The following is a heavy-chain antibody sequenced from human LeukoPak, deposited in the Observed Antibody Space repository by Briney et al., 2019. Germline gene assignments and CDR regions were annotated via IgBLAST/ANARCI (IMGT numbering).Heavy chain of an antibody. V-gene: IGHV4-34*01. CDR2: INHSGST. CDR1: GGSFSGYY. D-gene: IGHD3-16*02. J-gene: IGHJ5*02. Sequence: SETLSLTCAVYGGSFSGYYWSWIRQPPGKGLEWIGEINHSGSTNYNPSLKSRVTISVDTSKNQFSLKLSSVTAADTAVYYCARSAYDYVWGSYQSHNWFDPWGQGTLVTVSS. CDR3: ARSAYDYVWGSYQSHNWFDP.